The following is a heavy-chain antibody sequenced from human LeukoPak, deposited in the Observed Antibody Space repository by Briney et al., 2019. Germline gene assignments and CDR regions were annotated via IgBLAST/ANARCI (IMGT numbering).Heavy chain of an antibody. CDR1: GFTFSSYW. CDR2: MKQDGSGK. CDR3: ARDGSGYDAFDL. D-gene: IGHD6-25*01. Sequence: QPGGSLRLSCAASGFTFSSYWMSWVRQAPGKGLEWVANMKQDGSGKYYVDSVKGRFTISRDNAKNSLYLQLNSLRAEDTAVYYCARDGSGYDAFDLWGQGTMVIVSS. V-gene: IGHV3-7*01. J-gene: IGHJ3*01.